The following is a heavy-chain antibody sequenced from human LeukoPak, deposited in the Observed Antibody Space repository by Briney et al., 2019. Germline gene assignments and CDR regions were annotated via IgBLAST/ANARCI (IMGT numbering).Heavy chain of an antibody. D-gene: IGHD1-26*01. Sequence: PSETLSLTCTVSGGSISSSSCYWGWIRQPPGKGLEWIGSIYYSGSTYYNPSLKSRVTISVDTSKNQFSLKLSSVTAADTAVYYCARIVGATPGPFDYWGQGTLVTVSS. CDR2: IYYSGST. CDR3: ARIVGATPGPFDY. CDR1: GGSISSSSCY. V-gene: IGHV4-39*01. J-gene: IGHJ4*02.